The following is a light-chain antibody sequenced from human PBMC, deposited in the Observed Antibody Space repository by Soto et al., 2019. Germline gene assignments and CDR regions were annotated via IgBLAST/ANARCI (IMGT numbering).Light chain of an antibody. Sequence: QSVLTQPPSASGTPGQRVTISCSGSSSNIGSNYVYWYQQLPGTAPKLLIYRNNQRPSGVPDRFSGSKSGTSASLAISGLRFEDEADYYCAAWDDSLSHPVFGGGTKLTVL. CDR1: SSNIGSNY. J-gene: IGLJ2*01. CDR3: AAWDDSLSHPV. CDR2: RNN. V-gene: IGLV1-47*01.